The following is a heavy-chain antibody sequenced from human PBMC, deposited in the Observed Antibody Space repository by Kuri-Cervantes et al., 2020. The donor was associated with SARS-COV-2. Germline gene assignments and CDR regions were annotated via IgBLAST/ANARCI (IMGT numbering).Heavy chain of an antibody. D-gene: IGHD1-1*01. V-gene: IGHV1-8*02. CDR2: MNPNSGNT. J-gene: IGHJ3*02. CDR3: AREGVEAFDI. CDR1: GYTFTGYY. Sequence: ASVKVSCRASGYTFTGYYMHWVRQAPGQGLEWMGWMNPNSGNTGYAQKFQGRVTMTRNTSISTAYMELNSLRAEDTAVYYCAREGVEAFDIWGQGTMVTVSS.